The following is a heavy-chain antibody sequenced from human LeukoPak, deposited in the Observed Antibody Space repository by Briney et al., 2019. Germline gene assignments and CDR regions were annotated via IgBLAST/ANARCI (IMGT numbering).Heavy chain of an antibody. D-gene: IGHD6-13*01. V-gene: IGHV3-7*05. CDR2: IKHDGSVK. CDR3: ARDESYSSDY. J-gene: IGHJ4*02. CDR1: LFTPSRYW. Sequence: GGSLRLSCAVSLFTPSRYWMSWVRQAPGKGLEWVANIKHDGSVKYYVDSVRGRFTISRDNAKNSLYLQMNGLRAEDTAVYFCARDESYSSDYWGQGTMVTVSS.